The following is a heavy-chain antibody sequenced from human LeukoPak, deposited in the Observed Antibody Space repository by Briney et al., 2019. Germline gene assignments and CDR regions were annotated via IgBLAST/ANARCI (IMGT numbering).Heavy chain of an antibody. Sequence: GGSLRLSCAASGFTFSSYAMSWVRQAPGKGLEWVSAISGSGGSTYYADSVKGRFTISRDNSKNTLYLQVNSLRAEDTAVYYCAKDQGYSYGTTSDYWGQGTLVTVSS. CDR1: GFTFSSYA. D-gene: IGHD5-18*01. V-gene: IGHV3-23*01. CDR3: AKDQGYSYGTTSDY. CDR2: ISGSGGST. J-gene: IGHJ4*02.